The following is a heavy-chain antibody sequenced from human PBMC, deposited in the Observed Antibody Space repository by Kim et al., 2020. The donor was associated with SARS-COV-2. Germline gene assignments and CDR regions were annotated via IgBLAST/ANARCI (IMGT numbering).Heavy chain of an antibody. CDR3: AARNYDYVWGSYLFDY. CDR2: IVVGSGNT. CDR1: GFTFTSSA. J-gene: IGHJ4*02. D-gene: IGHD3-16*02. Sequence: SVKVSCKASGFTFTSSAVQWVRQARGQRLEWIGWIVVGSGNTNYAQKFQERVTITRDMSTSTAYMELSSLRSEDTAVYYCAARNYDYVWGSYLFDYWGQGTLVTVSS. V-gene: IGHV1-58*01.